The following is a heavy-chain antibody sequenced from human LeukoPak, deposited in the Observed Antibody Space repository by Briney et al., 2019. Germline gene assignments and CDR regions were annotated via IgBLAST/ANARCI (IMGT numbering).Heavy chain of an antibody. CDR3: ARETSLAGFASGLGFNY. CDR1: GGSISSYY. D-gene: IGHD6-19*01. CDR2: IYTSGST. J-gene: IGHJ4*02. Sequence: SSETLSLTCTVSGGSISSYYWSWIRQPAGKGLEWIGRIYTSGSTNYNPSLKSRVTMSVDTSKNQFSLKLTSVTAADTATYYCARETSLAGFASGLGFNYWGQGILVTVSS. V-gene: IGHV4-4*07.